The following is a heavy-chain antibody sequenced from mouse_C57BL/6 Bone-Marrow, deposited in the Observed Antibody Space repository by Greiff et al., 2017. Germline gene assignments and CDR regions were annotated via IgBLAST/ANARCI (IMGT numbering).Heavy chain of an antibody. J-gene: IGHJ4*01. Sequence: QVQLQQPGAELVKPGASVKLSCKASGYTFTSYWMHWVKQRPGQGLEWIGMIHPNSGSTNYNEKFKSKATLTVDKSSSTAYMQRSSLTSEDSAVYYCALYYDYDGAMDYWGQGSSVTVSS. V-gene: IGHV1-64*01. CDR1: GYTFTSYW. CDR3: ALYYDYDGAMDY. CDR2: IHPNSGST. D-gene: IGHD2-4*01.